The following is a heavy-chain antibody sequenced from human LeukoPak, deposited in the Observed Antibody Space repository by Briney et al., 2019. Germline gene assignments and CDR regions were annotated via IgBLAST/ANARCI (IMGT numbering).Heavy chain of an antibody. D-gene: IGHD2-15*01. CDR3: ARGYDIVFDY. CDR1: GFTFSSYW. CDR2: INSDGSST. J-gene: IGHJ4*02. Sequence: GGSLRLSCAASGFTFSSYWMHWVRQAPGKRLVWVSRINSDGSSTSYADSVKGRFTISRDNAKNTLYLQMNSLRAEDTAVYYCARGYDIVFDYWGQGTLVTVSS. V-gene: IGHV3-74*01.